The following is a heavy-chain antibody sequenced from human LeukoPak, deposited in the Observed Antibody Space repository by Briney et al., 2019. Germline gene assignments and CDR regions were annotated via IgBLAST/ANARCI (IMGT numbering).Heavy chain of an antibody. V-gene: IGHV1-69*13. D-gene: IGHD1-26*01. CDR1: GGTFSSYA. CDR2: IIPIFGTA. J-gene: IGHJ4*02. CDR3: ARDLTDSGSYPDLGY. Sequence: SVKVSCKASGGTFSSYAISWVLQAPGQGLEWMGGIIPIFGTANYAQKFQGRVTIPADESTSTAYMELSSLRSEDTAVYYCARDLTDSGSYPDLGYWGQGTLVTVSS.